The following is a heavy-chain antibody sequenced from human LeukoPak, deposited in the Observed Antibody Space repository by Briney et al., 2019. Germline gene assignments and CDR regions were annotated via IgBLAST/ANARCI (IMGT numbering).Heavy chain of an antibody. D-gene: IGHD6-19*01. J-gene: IGHJ4*02. Sequence: ASVKVSCKASGYTFTSYAMIWVRQAPGQGLEWMGWINTNTGNPTYAQGFTGRFVFSLDTSVSTAYLQISSLKAEDTAVYYCARWGNTRGNSGWRKFDYWGQGTLATVSS. CDR2: INTNTGNP. V-gene: IGHV7-4-1*02. CDR1: GYTFTSYA. CDR3: ARWGNTRGNSGWRKFDY.